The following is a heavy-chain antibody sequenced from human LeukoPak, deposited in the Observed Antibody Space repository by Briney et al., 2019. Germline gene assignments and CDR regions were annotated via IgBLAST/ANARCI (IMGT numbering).Heavy chain of an antibody. CDR3: AKRGVVIRVILVGFHKEAYYFDS. CDR2: ISGSGGST. J-gene: IGHJ4*02. CDR1: GITLSNYG. V-gene: IGHV3-23*01. D-gene: IGHD3-22*01. Sequence: GGSLRLSCAVSGITLSNYGMSWVRQAPGKGLEWVAGISGSGGSTNYADSVKGRITISRDNPKNTLYLQMNSLRADDTAVYFCAKRGVVIRVILVGFHKEAYYFDSWGQGALVTVSS.